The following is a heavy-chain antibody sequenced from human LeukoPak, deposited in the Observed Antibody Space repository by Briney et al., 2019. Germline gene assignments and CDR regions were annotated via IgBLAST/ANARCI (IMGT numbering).Heavy chain of an antibody. D-gene: IGHD3-9*01. CDR1: GYIFTSYW. CDR3: ARPYYDILTGPHYYFDY. CDR2: IYPGDSDT. V-gene: IGHV5-51*01. Sequence: GGSLEISCQGSGYIFTSYWIGWVRQLPGKGLEWMGIIYPGDSDTRYSPSLQGQVTISADKTISTPYLQWSSLKASDTAMYYCARPYYDILTGPHYYFDYWGQGTLVTVSS. J-gene: IGHJ4*02.